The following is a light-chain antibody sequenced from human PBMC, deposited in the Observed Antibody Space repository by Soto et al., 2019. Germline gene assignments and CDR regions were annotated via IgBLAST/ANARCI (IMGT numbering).Light chain of an antibody. V-gene: IGLV2-14*03. Sequence: QSALTQPASVSGSPGQSITIFCTGTSSDVGIYNYVSWYQQHPGKAPKLMIYDVSNRPSGVSSRFSGSKSGNTASLTISGLQAEDEADYYCNSYTSASTDVFGTGNKVTVL. J-gene: IGLJ1*01. CDR2: DVS. CDR1: SSDVGIYNY. CDR3: NSYTSASTDV.